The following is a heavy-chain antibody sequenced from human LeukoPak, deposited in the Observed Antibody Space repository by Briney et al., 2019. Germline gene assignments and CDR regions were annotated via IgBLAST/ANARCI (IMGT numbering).Heavy chain of an antibody. CDR1: GFTFSSYA. Sequence: GGSLRLSCAASGFTFSSYAMSWVRQAPGKGLEWVSAISGSGGSTYYADSVKGRFTISRDNSKNTLYLQMNSLRAEDTAVYYCAKDTEPMYYDFWSGPRRFETPFDYWGQGTLVTVSS. CDR2: ISGSGGST. J-gene: IGHJ4*02. D-gene: IGHD3-3*01. CDR3: AKDTEPMYYDFWSGPRRFETPFDY. V-gene: IGHV3-23*01.